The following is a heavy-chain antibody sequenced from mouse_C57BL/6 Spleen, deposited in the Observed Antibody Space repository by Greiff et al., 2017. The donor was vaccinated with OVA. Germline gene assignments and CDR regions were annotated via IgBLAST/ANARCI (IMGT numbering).Heavy chain of an antibody. V-gene: IGHV1-15*01. CDR2: IVPETGGT. Sequence: QVQLQQSGAELVRPGASVTLSCKASGYTFTDYEMHWVKQTPVHGLEWIGAIVPETGGTAYNQKFKGKAILTADKSSSTAYMELRSLTSEDSAVYYCTYYGSSLDYWGQGTTLTVSS. D-gene: IGHD1-1*01. CDR3: TYYGSSLDY. J-gene: IGHJ2*01. CDR1: GYTFTDYE.